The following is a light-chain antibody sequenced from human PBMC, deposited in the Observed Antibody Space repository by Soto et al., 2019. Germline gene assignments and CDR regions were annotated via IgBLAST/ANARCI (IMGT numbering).Light chain of an antibody. CDR2: DAS. Sequence: EIVLTQSPATLSLSPGERATLSCRASQSVSIYLAWYQRKPGQAPRLLIYDASNRATVIPARFSGGGSGTDFPLTIIRLEPEDFAGYCCRLLLSWLLTFGGGTKVEIK. CDR1: QSVSIY. J-gene: IGKJ4*01. CDR3: RLLLSWLLT. V-gene: IGKV3-11*01.